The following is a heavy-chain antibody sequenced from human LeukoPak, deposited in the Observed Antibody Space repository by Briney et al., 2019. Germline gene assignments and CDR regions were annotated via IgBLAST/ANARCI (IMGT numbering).Heavy chain of an antibody. CDR1: GFTFNNYG. Sequence: GGSLRLSCAASGFTFNNYGMHWVRQAPGKGLEWVGIISHDGSNTYYADSVKGRFTISRDNSKNTLYLQMNSLRAEDTAVYYCANENYYGSGSYADHWGQGTLVTVSS. D-gene: IGHD3-10*01. CDR3: ANENYYGSGSYADH. J-gene: IGHJ4*02. V-gene: IGHV3-30*18. CDR2: ISHDGSNT.